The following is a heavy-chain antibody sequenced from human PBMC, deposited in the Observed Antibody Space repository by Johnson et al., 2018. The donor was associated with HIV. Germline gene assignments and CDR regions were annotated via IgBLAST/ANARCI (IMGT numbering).Heavy chain of an antibody. Sequence: VQLVESGGGLVKPGGSLRLSCAASGFTFSDYYMSWVRQAPGKGLEWVSVLHSGGSTSYADSVKGRFTISRDNSNNTLHLQMNSLRTEDTAVYYCARGGLTALDIWGQGTMVTVSS. J-gene: IGHJ3*02. V-gene: IGHV3-66*01. CDR3: ARGGLTALDI. CDR1: GFTFSDYY. CDR2: LHSGGST. D-gene: IGHD5-12*01.